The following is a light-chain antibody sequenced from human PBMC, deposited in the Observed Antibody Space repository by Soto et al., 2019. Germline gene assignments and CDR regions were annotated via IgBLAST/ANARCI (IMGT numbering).Light chain of an antibody. V-gene: IGKV3-15*01. Sequence: EIAVTQSPALVSASPGERVTLSCRARQSVISSLAWYQQKLGQAPRLLIYGASTRATGIPARFSGSGSGTEFFLNISSLQSEDSAIYYCQHYNNWLGTFGGGTKVDIK. J-gene: IGKJ4*01. CDR1: QSVISS. CDR2: GAS. CDR3: QHYNNWLGT.